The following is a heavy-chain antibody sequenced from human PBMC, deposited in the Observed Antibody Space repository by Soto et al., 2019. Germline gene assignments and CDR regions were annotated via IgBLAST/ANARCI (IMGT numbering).Heavy chain of an antibody. V-gene: IGHV1-58*01. Sequence: QMQLVQSGDEVKKPGTSVKVSCKVSGLPFPTSAVQWVRQTRGQRPEWIGWIVFGSGNTGYAQKFQERVTFTRDMSTSTAYMEMTSLRVDDTAVYYCAADKYPNNGFGPWGQVTLVTVSS. CDR3: AADKYPNNGFGP. CDR2: IVFGSGNT. CDR1: GLPFPTSA. J-gene: IGHJ5*02.